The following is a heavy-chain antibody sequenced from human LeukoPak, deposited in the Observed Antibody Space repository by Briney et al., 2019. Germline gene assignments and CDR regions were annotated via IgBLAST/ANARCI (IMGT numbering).Heavy chain of an antibody. CDR1: GFTFRRYS. V-gene: IGHV3-21*01. Sequence: GGSLRLSCAASGFTFRRYSMNWVRQAPGKGLEWVSSISSSSSFIFYTNSVKGRFTISRDNAKNSLYLQMNSLRAEDTAVYYCARDGAVGATGDYFDYWGQGILVTVSS. J-gene: IGHJ4*02. D-gene: IGHD1-26*01. CDR3: ARDGAVGATGDYFDY. CDR2: ISSSSSFI.